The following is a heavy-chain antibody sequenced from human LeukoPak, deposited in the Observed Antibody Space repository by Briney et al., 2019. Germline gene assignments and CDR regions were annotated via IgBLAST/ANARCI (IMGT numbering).Heavy chain of an antibody. D-gene: IGHD6-6*01. CDR3: ARSGGGSSSWGYYYMDV. J-gene: IGHJ6*03. V-gene: IGHV1-2*02. Sequence: GASVKVSCKASGYTFTGYYMHWVRQAPGQGLEWMGWINPNSGGTNYAQKFQGRVTMTRDTSISTAYMELSSLRSEDTAVYYCARSGGGSSSWGYYYMDVWGKGTTVTVSS. CDR1: GYTFTGYY. CDR2: INPNSGGT.